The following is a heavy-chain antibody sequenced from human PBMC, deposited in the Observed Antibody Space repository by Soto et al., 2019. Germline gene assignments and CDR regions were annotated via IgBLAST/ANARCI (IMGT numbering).Heavy chain of an antibody. CDR1: GFSLTTGTMG. D-gene: IGHD3-9*01. CDR2: IFSDNEK. CDR3: ARMKVDSYQFYYAMDV. Sequence: QVTLKESGPALVKPTETLTLTCTVSGFSLTTGTMGVSWIRQPPGKALDWLAHIFSDNEKSYSTSLQGRLTISKYTSGSQVVLSMTNVDPVDTATYYCARMKVDSYQFYYAMDVWGQGTTVTVSS. V-gene: IGHV2-26*01. J-gene: IGHJ6*02.